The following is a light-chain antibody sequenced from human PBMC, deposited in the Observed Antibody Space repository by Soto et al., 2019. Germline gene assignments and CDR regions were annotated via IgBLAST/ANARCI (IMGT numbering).Light chain of an antibody. V-gene: IGKV1-9*01. Sequence: IPLTQSPSSLSASIGDRVTITCRASQGISSFLAWYQQKPGKAPRLLISLASTLQSGVPSRFSGRGSGTDFTLSISSLQPEDFATYFCQQVNAYPLTFGGGTKVQIK. CDR2: LAS. CDR1: QGISSF. J-gene: IGKJ4*01. CDR3: QQVNAYPLT.